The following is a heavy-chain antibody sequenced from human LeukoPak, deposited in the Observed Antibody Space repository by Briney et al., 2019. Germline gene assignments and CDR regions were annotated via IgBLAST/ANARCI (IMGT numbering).Heavy chain of an antibody. D-gene: IGHD4-17*01. CDR3: ARAHGYGDYYFDY. CDR1: GFTVSSNY. V-gene: IGHV3-66*01. J-gene: IGHJ4*02. CDR2: IYSGGST. Sequence: GGSLRLSCAASGFTVSSNYMSWVRQAPGKGLEWVSVIYSGGSTYYADSVKGRFTISRDNSKNTLYLQMNSLRAEDTAVYYCARAHGYGDYYFDYWGQGTLVTVSS.